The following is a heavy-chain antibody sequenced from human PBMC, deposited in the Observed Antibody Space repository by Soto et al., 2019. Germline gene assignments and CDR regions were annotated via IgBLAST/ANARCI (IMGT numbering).Heavy chain of an antibody. D-gene: IGHD3-22*01. Sequence: LRLSCAASGFTFSSYGMHWVRQAPGKGLEWVAVIWYDGSNKYYADSVKGRFTISRDNSKNTLYLQMNSLRAEDTAVYYCARVSNNYYDSSGLSPWGQGTLVTVSS. CDR2: IWYDGSNK. CDR3: ARVSNNYYDSSGLSP. J-gene: IGHJ5*02. V-gene: IGHV3-33*01. CDR1: GFTFSSYG.